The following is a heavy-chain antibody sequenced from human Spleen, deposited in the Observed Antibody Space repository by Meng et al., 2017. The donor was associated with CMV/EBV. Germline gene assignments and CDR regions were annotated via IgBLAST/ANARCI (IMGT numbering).Heavy chain of an antibody. CDR2: INWNSGRI. CDR3: AKDTRSGYCTSTTCSDAFDI. J-gene: IGHJ3*02. V-gene: IGHV3-9*01. CDR1: GFTFDDHA. Sequence: GGSLRLSCATSGFTFDDHAMHWVRQAPGKGLEWVSGINWNSGRIGYADSVKGRFSISRDNAKNSLYLQMNSLRAEDTALYYCAKDTRSGYCTSTTCSDAFDIWGQGTMVTVSS. D-gene: IGHD2-2*03.